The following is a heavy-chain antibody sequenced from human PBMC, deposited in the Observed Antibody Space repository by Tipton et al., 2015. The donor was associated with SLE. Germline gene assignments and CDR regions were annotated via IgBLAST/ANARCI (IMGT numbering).Heavy chain of an antibody. CDR1: GDTFTSYG. CDR2: ISAYNGNT. D-gene: IGHD3-3*01. J-gene: IGHJ6*01. Sequence: QLVQSGPEVKKPGASAKVSCKASGDTFTSYGISWVRQAPGQGLEWMGWISAYNGNTNYAQKLQGRATITSDTSTSTAYMELRSLRSADTAVYYYAGSIFRVVLEVWGQGAAVAVSS. CDR3: AGSIFRVVLEV. V-gene: IGHV1-18*01.